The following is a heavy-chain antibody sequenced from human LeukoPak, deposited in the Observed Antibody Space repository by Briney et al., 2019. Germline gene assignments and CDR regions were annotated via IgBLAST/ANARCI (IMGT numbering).Heavy chain of an antibody. V-gene: IGHV4-38-2*02. CDR2: VCHSGST. CDR3: ARSRDTWADY. Sequence: TSETLSLTCTVSGYSISSTYCWGWIRQPPGKGLEWIGRVCHSGSTYYNPSLKSRVSISVDTSQNQFSLKLSSLTAADTAVYYCARSRDTWADYWGQGTLVTVSS. J-gene: IGHJ4*02. D-gene: IGHD1-26*01. CDR1: GYSISSTYC.